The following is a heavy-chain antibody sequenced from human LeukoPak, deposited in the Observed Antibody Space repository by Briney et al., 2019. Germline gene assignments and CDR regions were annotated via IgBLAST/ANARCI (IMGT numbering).Heavy chain of an antibody. D-gene: IGHD7-27*01. CDR1: GFTFTSHA. J-gene: IGHJ4*02. Sequence: PGGSLRLSCAASGFTFTSHAMSWVRQAPGKGLEWVSAITDTSGSTFYADSVKGRFTISRDNSKNTLYLQMNSLRAEDTAVYYCARTLLNWGLNYWGQGTLVTVSS. V-gene: IGHV3-23*01. CDR3: ARTLLNWGLNY. CDR2: ITDTSGST.